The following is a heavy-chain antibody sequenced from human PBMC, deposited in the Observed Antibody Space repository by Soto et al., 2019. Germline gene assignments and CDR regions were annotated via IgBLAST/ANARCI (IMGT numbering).Heavy chain of an antibody. CDR3: ARDLSPTYYYYGMDV. CDR2: ISSSGSTI. CDR1: GFTFSDYY. D-gene: IGHD4-17*01. J-gene: IGHJ6*02. Sequence: LRLSCAASGFTFSDYYMSWIRQAPGKGLECVSYISSSGSTIYYADSVKGRFTISRDNAKNSLYLQMNSLRAEDTAVYYCARDLSPTYYYYGMDVWGQGTTVTVS. V-gene: IGHV3-11*01.